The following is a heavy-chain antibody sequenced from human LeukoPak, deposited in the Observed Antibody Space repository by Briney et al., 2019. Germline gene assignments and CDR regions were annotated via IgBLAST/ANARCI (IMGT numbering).Heavy chain of an antibody. Sequence: GGSLRLSCAASGFTFSSYAMHWVRQAPGKGLEWVAVISYDGSNKYYADSVKGRFTISRDNSKNTLYLQMSSLRAEDTAVYYCVTHYGSGSYSLYFDYWGQGTLVTVSS. CDR1: GFTFSSYA. J-gene: IGHJ4*02. V-gene: IGHV3-30*14. CDR3: VTHYGSGSYSLYFDY. D-gene: IGHD3-10*01. CDR2: ISYDGSNK.